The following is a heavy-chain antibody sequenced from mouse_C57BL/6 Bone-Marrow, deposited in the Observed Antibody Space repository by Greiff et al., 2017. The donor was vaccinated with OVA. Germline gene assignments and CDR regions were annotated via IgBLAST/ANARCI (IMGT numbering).Heavy chain of an antibody. Sequence: QVQLQQPGAELVKPGASVKLSCKASGYTFTSYWMHWVKQRPGRGLEWIGRIDPSSGGTKYNEKFKSKATLTGDKPSSTAYMQLSSLTSEDSSVDYCARSGYYGSRWTFAYWGQGTLVTVSA. CDR3: ARSGYYGSRWTFAY. CDR2: IDPSSGGT. V-gene: IGHV1-72*01. J-gene: IGHJ3*01. D-gene: IGHD1-1*01. CDR1: GYTFTSYW.